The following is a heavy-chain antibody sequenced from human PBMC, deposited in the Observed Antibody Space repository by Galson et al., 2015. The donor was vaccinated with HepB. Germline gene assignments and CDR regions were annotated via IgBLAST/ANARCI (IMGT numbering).Heavy chain of an antibody. V-gene: IGHV3-23*01. CDR1: GFTFSSYA. D-gene: IGHD3-3*01. J-gene: IGHJ4*02. Sequence: SLRLSCAASGFTFSSYAMSWVRQAPGKGLEWVSAISGSGGSTYYADSVKGRFTISRDNSKNTLYLQMNSLRAEDTAVYYCAKPGRYDFWSGYPFDYWGQGTLVTVSS. CDR2: ISGSGGST. CDR3: AKPGRYDFWSGYPFDY.